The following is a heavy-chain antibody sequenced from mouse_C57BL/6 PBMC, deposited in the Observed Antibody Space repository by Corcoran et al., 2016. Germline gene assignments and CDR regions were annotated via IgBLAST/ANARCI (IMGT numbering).Heavy chain of an antibody. V-gene: IGHV1-26*01. CDR2: INPNNGGT. Sequence: EVQLQQSGPELVKPGASVKISCKASGYTFTDYDMNWVKQSHGKSFEWIGDINPNNGGTSYNQKFKGKATLTVDKSSRTAYMELRSLTSEDSAVYYCARGTTGYWGRGTSVTVSS. CDR3: ARGTTGY. CDR1: GYTFTDYD. J-gene: IGHJ4*01.